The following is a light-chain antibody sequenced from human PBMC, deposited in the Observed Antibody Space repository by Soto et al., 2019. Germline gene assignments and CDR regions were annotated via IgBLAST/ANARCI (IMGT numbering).Light chain of an antibody. CDR3: QQYNSYSPYT. J-gene: IGKJ2*01. V-gene: IGKV1-5*03. CDR1: QSISSW. Sequence: DIPMTQSLSTLSASVGDRVTITCRASQSISSWLAWYQQKPGKAPKLLIYKASSLESGVPSRFSGSGSGTEFTLTISSLQPDDFATYYCQQYNSYSPYTFGQGTKLEIK. CDR2: KAS.